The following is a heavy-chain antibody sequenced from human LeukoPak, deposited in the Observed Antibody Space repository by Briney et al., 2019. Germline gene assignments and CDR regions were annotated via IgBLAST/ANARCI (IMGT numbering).Heavy chain of an antibody. CDR2: MNPKSGHT. J-gene: IGHJ5*02. CDR3: TRGPALHTNWVGGRWYDP. D-gene: IGHD1-1*01. Sequence: GSVKVSCKASGYTFTSYDIHWVRQATGHGLEWMGWMNPKSGHTGHAQKFQGRVTMTRDTSKTTAYMELSSLTSEDTAMYYCTRGPALHTNWVGGRWYDPWGQGTLVTVTS. V-gene: IGHV1-8*01. CDR1: GYTFTSYD.